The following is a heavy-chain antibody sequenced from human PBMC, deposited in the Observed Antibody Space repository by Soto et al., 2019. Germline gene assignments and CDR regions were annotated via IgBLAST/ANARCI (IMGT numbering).Heavy chain of an antibody. D-gene: IGHD3-22*01. Sequence: QVTLKESGPVLVKPTETLTLTCTVSGFSLSRATMGVSWIRQPPGKALEWLAHIVSNDEKSYSTSLKNRLNISKDTSKSQLVLTINNMDPVDTATYCCARFYYYDSSGYYYAFDIWGQGTMVTVSS. CDR3: ARFYYYDSSGYYYAFDI. J-gene: IGHJ3*02. CDR2: IVSNDEK. CDR1: GFSLSRATMG. V-gene: IGHV2-26*01.